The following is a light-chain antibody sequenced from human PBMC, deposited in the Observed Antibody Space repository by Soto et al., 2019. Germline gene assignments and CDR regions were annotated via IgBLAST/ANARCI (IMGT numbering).Light chain of an antibody. V-gene: IGLV2-14*01. J-gene: IGLJ2*01. Sequence: QSALTQPASVSGSPGQSITISCTGTSSDVADYNFVSWYQQHPGKAPKLMIYEVSNRPSGVSSRFSGSKSGNTASLTISGLQAEDEADYYCSSYTSTNTLFGGGTQLTVL. CDR1: SSDVADYNF. CDR2: EVS. CDR3: SSYTSTNTL.